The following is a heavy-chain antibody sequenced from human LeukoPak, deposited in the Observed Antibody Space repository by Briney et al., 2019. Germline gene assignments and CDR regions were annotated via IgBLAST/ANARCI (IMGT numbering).Heavy chain of an antibody. V-gene: IGHV3-23*01. CDR1: GFTFSSYA. D-gene: IGHD5-18*01. J-gene: IGHJ4*02. CDR2: ISGSGGST. Sequence: PGGSLRLSCAASGFTFSSYAMSWVRQAPGKGLEWVSAISGSGGSTYYADSVKGRFTISRDNSKNTLYLQMNSLRAEDTAVYYCAKDLQVGGYSYASAWDFDYWGQGTLVTVPS. CDR3: AKDLQVGGYSYASAWDFDY.